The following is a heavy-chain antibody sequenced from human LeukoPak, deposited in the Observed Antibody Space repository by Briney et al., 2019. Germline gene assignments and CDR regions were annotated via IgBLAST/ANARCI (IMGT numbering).Heavy chain of an antibody. J-gene: IGHJ3*02. D-gene: IGHD5-12*01. Sequence: ASVKVSCKASGYSFTSSGISWVRQAPGQGLEWMGWIGGYKGDTKFAQKFQGRVTMTTDTSTSTAYMELRSLRSDDTAVYYCARLGQPPAVDYAFDIWGQGTMVTVSS. CDR1: GYSFTSSG. V-gene: IGHV1-18*01. CDR2: IGGYKGDT. CDR3: ARLGQPPAVDYAFDI.